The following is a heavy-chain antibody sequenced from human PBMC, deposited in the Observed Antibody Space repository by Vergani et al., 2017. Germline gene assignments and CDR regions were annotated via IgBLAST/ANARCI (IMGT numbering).Heavy chain of an antibody. V-gene: IGHV3-23*01. Sequence: EVQLMESGGGLVQPGGSLRLSCAASGFTFSNYAMNWVRQAPGKGLGWVSGISGSGVSAYYTDSVKGRFTISRDNSKNMMFLQMNNLRTEDTAIYYCAKQYFVSGNYLFDYWGQGTLVTVSS. J-gene: IGHJ4*02. CDR3: AKQYFVSGNYLFDY. CDR2: ISGSGVSA. CDR1: GFTFSNYA. D-gene: IGHD3-10*01.